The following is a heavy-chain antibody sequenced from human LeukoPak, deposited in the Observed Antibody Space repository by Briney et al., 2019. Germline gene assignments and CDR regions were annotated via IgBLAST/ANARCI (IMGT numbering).Heavy chain of an antibody. Sequence: ASVKVSCKASGYTFTSYDINWVRQAPGQGLEWMGWISAYNGNTNYAQKLQGRVTMTTDTSTSTAYMELRSLRSDDTAVYYCAREEVFDRNWFDPWGQGTLVTVSS. CDR2: ISAYNGNT. V-gene: IGHV1-18*01. J-gene: IGHJ5*02. D-gene: IGHD3-9*01. CDR1: GYTFTSYD. CDR3: AREEVFDRNWFDP.